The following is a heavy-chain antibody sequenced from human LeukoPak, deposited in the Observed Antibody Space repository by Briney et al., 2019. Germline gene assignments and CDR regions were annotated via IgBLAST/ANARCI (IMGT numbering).Heavy chain of an antibody. J-gene: IGHJ3*02. CDR1: GFTFNNYA. V-gene: IGHV3-23*01. CDR2: ITGPGDRT. D-gene: IGHD3-16*01. CDR3: PNDSVARNRVYYAFDI. Sequence: PGGSLRLSCAASGFTFNNYAMNWLCQAPGKGREGVSHITGPGDRTYFADSVKGRSTTSRDNPSNTRYLQVNALRPEDTPGHTVPNDSVARNRVYYAFDIWGQGTMVSVSS.